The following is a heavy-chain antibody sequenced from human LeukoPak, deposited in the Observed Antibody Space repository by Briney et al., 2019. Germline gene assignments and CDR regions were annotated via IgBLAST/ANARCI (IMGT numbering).Heavy chain of an antibody. J-gene: IGHJ4*02. Sequence: ASVKVSCKASGYTLTSYAMIWVRQAPGQGLEWMGWINANTGNPTYAQGFTGRFVFSLDTSVSTAYLQISSLKAEDTAVYYCARGFGIVGAKGVDYWGQGTLVTVSS. V-gene: IGHV7-4-1*02. CDR3: ARGFGIVGAKGVDY. CDR1: GYTLTSYA. D-gene: IGHD1-26*01. CDR2: INANTGNP.